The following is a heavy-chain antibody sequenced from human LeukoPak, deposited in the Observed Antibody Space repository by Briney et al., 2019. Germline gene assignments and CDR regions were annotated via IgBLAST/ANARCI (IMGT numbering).Heavy chain of an antibody. CDR3: ARGRVVVVTAIDWFDP. J-gene: IGHJ5*02. Sequence: GASVKVSRKASGYTFTSYDINWVRQAPGQGLEWMGGIIPIFGTANYAQKFQGRVTITADESTSTAYMELSSLRSEDTAVYYCARGRVVVVTAIDWFDPWGQGTLVTVSS. CDR1: GYTFTSYD. D-gene: IGHD2-21*02. CDR2: IIPIFGTA. V-gene: IGHV1-69*13.